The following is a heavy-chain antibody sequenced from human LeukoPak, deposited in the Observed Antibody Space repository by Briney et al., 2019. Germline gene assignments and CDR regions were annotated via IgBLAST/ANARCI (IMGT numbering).Heavy chain of an antibody. CDR2: IFITGST. J-gene: IGHJ3*02. CDR3: ARAPPVLAHFDI. CDR1: GGSISNYY. V-gene: IGHV4-4*07. D-gene: IGHD3-3*01. Sequence: PSVTLSLTCTVSGGSISNYYWSWIRQPAGKGLEWIGRIFITGSTNYNPSLKSRVTMSIATSKNQFSLRLSSVTTADTAVYYCARAPPVLAHFDIWGQGTMVTVSS.